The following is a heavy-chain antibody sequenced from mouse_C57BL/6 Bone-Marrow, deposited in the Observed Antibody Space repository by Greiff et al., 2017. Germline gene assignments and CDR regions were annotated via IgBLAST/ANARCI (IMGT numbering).Heavy chain of an antibody. D-gene: IGHD1-1*01. V-gene: IGHV1-50*01. CDR2: IDPSDSYT. Sequence: VQLQQPGAELVKPGASVKLSCKASGYTFTSYWMQWVKQRPGQGLEWIGEIDPSDSYTNYNQKFKGKATLTVDTSSSTAYMQLSSLTSEDSAVYYCARNYGGSYGYAMDYWGQGTSVTVSS. J-gene: IGHJ4*01. CDR1: GYTFTSYW. CDR3: ARNYGGSYGYAMDY.